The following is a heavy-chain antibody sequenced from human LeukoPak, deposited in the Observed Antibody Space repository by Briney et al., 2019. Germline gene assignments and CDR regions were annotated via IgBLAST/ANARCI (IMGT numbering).Heavy chain of an antibody. J-gene: IGHJ4*02. V-gene: IGHV4-34*01. CDR3: ATTYDYVWGSYSRDYFDY. Sequence: SETLSLTCAVYGGSFSGYYWSWIRQPPGKGLEWIGEINHSGSANYNPSLKSRVTISVDTSKNQFSLKLSSVTAADTAVYYCATTYDYVWGSYSRDYFDYWGQGTLVTVSS. D-gene: IGHD3-16*01. CDR1: GGSFSGYY. CDR2: INHSGSA.